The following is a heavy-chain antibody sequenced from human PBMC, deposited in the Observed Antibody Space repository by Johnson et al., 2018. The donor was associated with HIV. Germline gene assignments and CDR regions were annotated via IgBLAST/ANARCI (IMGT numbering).Heavy chain of an antibody. CDR3: AREGRHDYGGCGHAFDI. D-gene: IGHD4/OR15-4a*01. CDR2: IKQDGSEK. Sequence: VQLVESGGGLVQPGGSLRLSCAASGFTFSSYWMSWVRQAPGKGLEWVANIKQDGSEKYYVDSVKGRFTISRDNAKNSLYLQMNSLRAEDTAVYYCAREGRHDYGGCGHAFDIWGQGTMVTVSS. V-gene: IGHV3-7*01. CDR1: GFTFSSYW. J-gene: IGHJ3*02.